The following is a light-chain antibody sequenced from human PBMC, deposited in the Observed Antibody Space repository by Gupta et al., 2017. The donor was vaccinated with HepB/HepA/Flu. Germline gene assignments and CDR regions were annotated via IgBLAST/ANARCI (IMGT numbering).Light chain of an antibody. V-gene: IGKV4-1*01. CDR2: WAS. CDR1: QSVLYSSNNKNY. Sequence: DIVMTQSPDSLGVSLGERATINCKSSQSVLYSSNNKNYLAWYQQKPGQPPKLLIYWASTRESGVPDRFSGSGSGTDFTLIISGLQAEDVAVYYCQQCYDTPLTFGPGTRVDLK. CDR3: QQCYDTPLT. J-gene: IGKJ3*01.